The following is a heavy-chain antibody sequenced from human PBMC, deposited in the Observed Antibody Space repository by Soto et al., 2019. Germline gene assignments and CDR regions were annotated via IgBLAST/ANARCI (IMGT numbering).Heavy chain of an antibody. CDR3: ARTAHDYRKFLDY. CDR1: GFTFTSYG. Sequence: GGSLRLSCAASGFTFTSYGMHWVRQAPGKGLEWVAVIWYDGRNKYYADSVKGRFTISRDNSKNTLHLQMNSLRAEDTAVYYCARTAHDYRKFLDYWGQGTLVIVSS. D-gene: IGHD4-4*01. V-gene: IGHV3-33*03. J-gene: IGHJ4*02. CDR2: IWYDGRNK.